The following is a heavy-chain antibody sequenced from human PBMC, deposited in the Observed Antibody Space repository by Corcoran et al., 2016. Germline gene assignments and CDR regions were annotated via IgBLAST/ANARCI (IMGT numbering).Heavy chain of an antibody. V-gene: IGHV4-61*08. J-gene: IGHJ4*02. D-gene: IGHD6-19*01. Sequence: QVQLQESGPGLVKPSETLSLTCTVSGGSVSSGGYYWSWIRQPPGKGLEWIGYIYYSGSTNYNPSLKSRVTISVDTSKNQFSLKLSSVTAADTAVYYCARGIAVAGRHFDYWGQGTLVTVSS. CDR2: IYYSGST. CDR3: ARGIAVAGRHFDY. CDR1: GGSVSSGGYY.